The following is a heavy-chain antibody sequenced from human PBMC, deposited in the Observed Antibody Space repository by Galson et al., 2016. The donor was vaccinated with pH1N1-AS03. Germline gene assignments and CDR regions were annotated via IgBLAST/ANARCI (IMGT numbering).Heavy chain of an antibody. CDR1: GGSISSRDHY. CDR2: IYYSGNS. V-gene: IGHV4-39*01. CDR3: AKTVFTDAFDI. J-gene: IGHJ3*02. Sequence: EPLSLPCTVSGGSISSRDHYWVWIRQTPGKGLEWIGHIYYSGNSYYDPSLKSRVNFSVDTSKNQFSLKLASVTAADTAVYYCAKTVFTDAFDIWSPGTRVSVSS. D-gene: IGHD4-11*01.